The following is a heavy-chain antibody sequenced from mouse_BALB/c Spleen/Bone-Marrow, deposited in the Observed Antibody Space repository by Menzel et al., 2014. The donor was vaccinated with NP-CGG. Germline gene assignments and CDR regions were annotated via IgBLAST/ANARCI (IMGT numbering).Heavy chain of an antibody. CDR1: GYTFTSYY. CDR2: IYPGNVNT. V-gene: IGHV1S56*01. D-gene: IGHD2-4*01. J-gene: IGHJ2*01. CDR3: ARNDYDYFDY. Sequence: SGPELVKPGASVRISCKASGYTFTSYYIHWVKQRPGQGLEWIGWIYPGNVNTKYNEKFKGKATLTADKSSSTAYMQLSSLTSEDSAVYFCARNDYDYFDYWGQGTTLTVSS.